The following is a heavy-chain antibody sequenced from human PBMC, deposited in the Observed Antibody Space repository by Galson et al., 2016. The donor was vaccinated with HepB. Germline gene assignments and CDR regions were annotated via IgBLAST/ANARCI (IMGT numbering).Heavy chain of an antibody. CDR3: ASRDGHNEPDY. CDR2: IIPIFRTP. Sequence: SVKVSCKAFGGTFNSHAISWVRQAPGQGLEWMGGIIPIFRTPNYAQKFQGRVTITADEFTSTVYMEVSSLRSEDTAVYYCASRDGHNEPDYWGQGTLVTVSS. J-gene: IGHJ4*02. CDR1: GGTFNSHA. D-gene: IGHD5-24*01. V-gene: IGHV1-69*13.